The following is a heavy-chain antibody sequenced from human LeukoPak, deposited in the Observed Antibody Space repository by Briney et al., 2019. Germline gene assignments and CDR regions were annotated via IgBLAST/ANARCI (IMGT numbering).Heavy chain of an antibody. CDR3: ARDSSGNLDY. Sequence: GGSLRLSCAASGFTFSTYWMAWVRQAPGKGPEWVANIKRDGSEKYYVESVKGRFTISRDNATNSLFLQMNSLTAEDTSIYYCARDSSGNLDYWGQGALVTVSS. V-gene: IGHV3-7*01. CDR1: GFTFSTYW. J-gene: IGHJ4*02. D-gene: IGHD1-26*01. CDR2: IKRDGSEK.